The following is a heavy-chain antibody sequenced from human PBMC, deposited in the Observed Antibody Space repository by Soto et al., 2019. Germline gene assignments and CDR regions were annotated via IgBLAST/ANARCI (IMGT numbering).Heavy chain of an antibody. CDR1: GFTFSMYW. Sequence: EVQLVESGGDLVQPGGSLRLSCAASGFTFSMYWMHWVRQVPGKGPEWVSRISDDGSRADYADSVKGRFTISRDNTNNTLYLEMHVLRADDTAVYYCTRGPWPSSVGTGAFWGQGTPVTVSS. J-gene: IGHJ4*02. D-gene: IGHD3-10*01. V-gene: IGHV3-74*01. CDR3: TRGPWPSSVGTGAF. CDR2: ISDDGSRA.